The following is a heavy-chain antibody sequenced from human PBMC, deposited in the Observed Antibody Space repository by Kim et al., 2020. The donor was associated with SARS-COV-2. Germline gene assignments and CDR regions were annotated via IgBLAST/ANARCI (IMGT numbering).Heavy chain of an antibody. CDR1: GGSISSSSYY. J-gene: IGHJ4*02. V-gene: IGHV4-39*01. D-gene: IGHD2-15*01. CDR3: ARHNVERDIVVVVAATTVAAVDY. Sequence: SETLSLTCTVSGGSISSSSYYWGWIRQPPGKGLEWIGSIYYSGSTYYNPSLKSRVTISVDTSKKQFSLKLRSVTAADTAVYYCARHNVERDIVVVVAATTVAAVDYWGQGTLVTVSS. CDR2: IYYSGST.